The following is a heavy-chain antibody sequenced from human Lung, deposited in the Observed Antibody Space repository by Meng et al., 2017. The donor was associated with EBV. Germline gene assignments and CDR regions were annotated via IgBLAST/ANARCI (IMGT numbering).Heavy chain of an antibody. D-gene: IGHD6-13*01. V-gene: IGHV3-30-3*01. J-gene: IGHJ4*02. CDR2: ISYDGSNK. Sequence: SVGRLVLSGVSLRLSSRCSGFDFISFATGWVRQAPGKGLEWVAVISYDGSNKYYADSVKGRFTISRDNSKNTLYLQMNSLRAEDTAVYYCARARSIAAAVIDYWGQGTLVTVSS. CDR1: GFDFISFA. CDR3: ARARSIAAAVIDY.